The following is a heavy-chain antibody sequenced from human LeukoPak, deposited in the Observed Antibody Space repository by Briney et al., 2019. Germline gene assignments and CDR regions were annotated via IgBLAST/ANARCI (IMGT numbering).Heavy chain of an antibody. Sequence: SETLSLTCTVSGGSISSHYWSWIRQPPGKGLEWIGYIYYSGSTNYNPSLKSRVTISVDTSKNQFSLKLSSVTAADTAVYYCARGRYCSADICSGGDAFDIWGQGTMVSVSS. V-gene: IGHV4-59*11. J-gene: IGHJ3*02. CDR2: IYYSGST. CDR1: GGSISSHY. D-gene: IGHD2-15*01. CDR3: ARGRYCSADICSGGDAFDI.